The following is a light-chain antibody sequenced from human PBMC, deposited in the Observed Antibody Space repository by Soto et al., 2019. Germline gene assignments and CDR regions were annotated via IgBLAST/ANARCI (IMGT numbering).Light chain of an antibody. CDR3: QQLNSYPPWT. CDR1: QGISSY. CDR2: AAS. Sequence: DIQLTQSPSFLSASVGDRVTITCRASQGISSYLAWYQQKPGKAPKLLIYAASTLPSGVPSRFSGSGSGTEFTLTISSLQPEDFATYYCQQLNSYPPWTFGQGTKVEIK. J-gene: IGKJ1*01. V-gene: IGKV1-9*01.